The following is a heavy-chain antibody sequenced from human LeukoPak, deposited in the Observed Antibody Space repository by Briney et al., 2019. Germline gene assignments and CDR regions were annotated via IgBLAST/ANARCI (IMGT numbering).Heavy chain of an antibody. Sequence: GGSLRLSCAASGFTFRNYAMNWVRQAPGKGLEWVSSIAASSGSTFYADSVKGRFTISRDNSKNTLYLQMNSLRAEDTALYYCAKAAYGDYVNWYDPWGQGTLVTVSS. V-gene: IGHV3-23*01. CDR2: IAASSGST. D-gene: IGHD4-17*01. J-gene: IGHJ5*02. CDR1: GFTFRNYA. CDR3: AKAAYGDYVNWYDP.